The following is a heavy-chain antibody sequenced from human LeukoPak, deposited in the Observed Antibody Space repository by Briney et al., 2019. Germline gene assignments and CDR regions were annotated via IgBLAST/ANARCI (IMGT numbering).Heavy chain of an antibody. D-gene: IGHD2-21*02. V-gene: IGHV3-7*01. CDR3: ARVTARYYFDY. J-gene: IGHJ4*02. CDR2: IKQDGSEK. Sequence: GGSLRLSCEASGFTFSSYGMSWVRQAPGKGLEWVANIKQDGSEKYYVDSVKGRFTISRDNAKNSLYLQMNSLRAEDTAVYYCARVTARYYFDYWGQGTLVTVSS. CDR1: GFTFSSYG.